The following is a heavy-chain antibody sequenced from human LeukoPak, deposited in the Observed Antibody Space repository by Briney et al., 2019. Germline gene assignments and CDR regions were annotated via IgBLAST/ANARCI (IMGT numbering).Heavy chain of an antibody. CDR1: GGSITGHH. D-gene: IGHD2-21*01. J-gene: IGHJ3*02. Sequence: PSQTLSLTCTVSGGSITGHHWTWIRRPPGTGLEWIGYFYDSGDFNYNPSLKSRVTISMDMSNHQFSLSMSSVTAADTAMYYCARLLRPGGRKDDCFDIWGQGTMVTVSS. CDR2: FYDSGDF. V-gene: IGHV4-59*08. CDR3: ARLLRPGGRKDDCFDI.